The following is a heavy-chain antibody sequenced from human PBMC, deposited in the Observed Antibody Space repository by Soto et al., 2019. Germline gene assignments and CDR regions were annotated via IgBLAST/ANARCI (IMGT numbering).Heavy chain of an antibody. V-gene: IGHV3-23*01. CDR3: AKCYYDILTGYYIPAVDY. CDR1: GFTFSTYA. J-gene: IGHJ4*02. CDR2: ISGSGGST. Sequence: EVQLLESGGGLVQPGGSLRLSCAASGFTFSTYAMTWVRQASGKGLEWVSGISGSGGSTYYADSVKGRFTISRDNSKNTLHLQMNSLRAEDTAVYYCAKCYYDILTGYYIPAVDYWGLGTLVTVSS. D-gene: IGHD3-9*01.